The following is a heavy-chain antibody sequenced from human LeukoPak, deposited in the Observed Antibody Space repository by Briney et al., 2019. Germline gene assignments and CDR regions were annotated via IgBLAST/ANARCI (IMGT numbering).Heavy chain of an antibody. CDR3: AREARYSYVHYFDY. CDR1: GFTFSSYS. Sequence: GGSLRLSCAVSGFTFSSYSMNWVRQAPGKGLEWVSYISSSSSTIYYADSVKGRFTISRDNAKNSLYLQMNSLRAEDTAVYYCAREARYSYVHYFDYWGQGTLVTVSS. V-gene: IGHV3-48*01. CDR2: ISSSSSTI. D-gene: IGHD5-18*01. J-gene: IGHJ4*02.